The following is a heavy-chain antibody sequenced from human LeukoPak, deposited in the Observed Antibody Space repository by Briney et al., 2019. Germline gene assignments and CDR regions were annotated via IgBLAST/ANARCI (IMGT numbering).Heavy chain of an antibody. J-gene: IGHJ4*02. CDR2: ISSSSSYI. V-gene: IGHV3-21*01. D-gene: IGHD6-19*01. Sequence: GGSLRLSCAASGFTLRSYSMNWVGQAPGKGLEWVSSISSSSSYIYYAASVKGRFTISRDNAKNSLYLQMNSLRAEDTAVYYCARKTVAGIDYWGQGTLVTVSS. CDR3: ARKTVAGIDY. CDR1: GFTLRSYS.